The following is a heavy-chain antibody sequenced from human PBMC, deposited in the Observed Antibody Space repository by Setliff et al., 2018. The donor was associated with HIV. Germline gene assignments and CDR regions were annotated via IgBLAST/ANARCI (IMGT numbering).Heavy chain of an antibody. D-gene: IGHD3-9*01. CDR3: ARDQPQDYDSLTGYYTGRYFDY. CDR2: MSHSGST. J-gene: IGHJ4*02. V-gene: IGHV4-38-2*02. Sequence: SETLSLTCTISGYSINSGYYWGWIRQPPGKGLEWIGSMSHSGSTYYNPSLKSRLTISVDTSKNQFSLKLTSGTAADTAVYYCARDQPQDYDSLTGYYTGRYFDYWGRGTLVTVSS. CDR1: GYSINSGYY.